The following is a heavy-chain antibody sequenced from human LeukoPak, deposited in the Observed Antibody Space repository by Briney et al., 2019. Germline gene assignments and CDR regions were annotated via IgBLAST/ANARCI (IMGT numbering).Heavy chain of an antibody. V-gene: IGHV3-9*01. Sequence: GRSLRLSCAASGFTFDDYAMHWVRQAPGKGLEWVSGISWNSGSIGYADSVKGRFTISRDNAKNSLYLQMNSLRAEDTAVYYCARAKFSPYYKWDYWGQGTLVTVSS. D-gene: IGHD1-20*01. CDR3: ARAKFSPYYKWDY. J-gene: IGHJ4*02. CDR1: GFTFDDYA. CDR2: ISWNSGSI.